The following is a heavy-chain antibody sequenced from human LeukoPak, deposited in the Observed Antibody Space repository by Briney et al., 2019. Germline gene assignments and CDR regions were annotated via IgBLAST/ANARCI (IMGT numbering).Heavy chain of an antibody. V-gene: IGHV4-59*12. CDR3: ARGGDTGYCSGGSCYGDCFDP. D-gene: IGHD2-15*01. Sequence: SGTLSLTCTVSGGSISSYYWSWIRQPPGKGLEWIGYIYHSGSTYYNPSLKSRVTISVDRSKNQFSLKLSTVTAADTAVYYCARGGDTGYCSGGSCYGDCFDPWGQGTLVTVSS. CDR2: IYHSGST. J-gene: IGHJ5*02. CDR1: GGSISSYY.